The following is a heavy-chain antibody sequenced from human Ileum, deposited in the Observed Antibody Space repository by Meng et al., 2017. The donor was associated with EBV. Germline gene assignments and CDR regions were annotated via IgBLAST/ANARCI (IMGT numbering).Heavy chain of an antibody. D-gene: IGHD3-9*01. V-gene: IGHV3-30-3*01. CDR1: GFTFSRYA. CDR2: ISYDGNTK. CDR3: AGDLGRNILTGWPHFDY. J-gene: IGHJ4*02. Sequence: VVEYGGGVCQPGGSLRLSCVASGFTFSRYAIHWVRQAPGKGLEWVAVISYDGNTKHYANSVKGRFTISRDDSKNTLYLQMNSLRVEDTAVYSCAGDLGRNILTGWPHFDYWGQGTLVTVSS.